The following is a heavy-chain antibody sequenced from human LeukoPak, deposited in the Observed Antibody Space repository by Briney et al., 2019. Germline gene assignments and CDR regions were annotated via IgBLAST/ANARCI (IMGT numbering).Heavy chain of an antibody. D-gene: IGHD1-26*01. Sequence: SETLSLTCTVSGGSISSYYWGWIRQPPGKGLEWIGSIYYSGSTSYNPSLKSRVTISVDTSKNQFSLKLTSVTAADTAVYYCARIVGVTDHFDYWGQGTLVTVSS. CDR2: IYYSGST. V-gene: IGHV4-39*01. CDR3: ARIVGVTDHFDY. J-gene: IGHJ4*02. CDR1: GGSISSYY.